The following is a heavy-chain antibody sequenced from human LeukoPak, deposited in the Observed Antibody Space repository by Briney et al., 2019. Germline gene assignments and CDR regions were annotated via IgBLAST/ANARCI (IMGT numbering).Heavy chain of an antibody. V-gene: IGHV5-51*01. J-gene: IGHJ6*03. CDR1: GYSFTSYW. D-gene: IGHD3-10*01. CDR2: IYPGDSDT. CDR3: ARLYYGSGSYSWYYYYYMDV. Sequence: GESLKISCKGSGYSFTSYWIVWVRQMPGKGLEWMGIIYPGDSDTRYSPSFQGQVTISADKSISTAYLQWSSLKASDTAMYYCARLYYGSGSYSWYYYYYMDVWGKGTTVTVSS.